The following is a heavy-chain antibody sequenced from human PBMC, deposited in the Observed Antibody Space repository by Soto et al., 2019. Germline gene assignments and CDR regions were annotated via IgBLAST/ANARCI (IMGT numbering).Heavy chain of an antibody. V-gene: IGHV3-23*01. J-gene: IGHJ5*02. CDR1: GFTFSSYA. Sequence: GGSLRLSCAASGFTFSSYAMFWVRQAPGKGLEWVSSIGGNAGSTFYADSVKGRFTISRDNSRNTLYLQINNLRAEDTAVYYCAKKVVPVTGSDWFDTWGQGTLVTVSS. CDR2: IGGNAGST. D-gene: IGHD4-4*01. CDR3: AKKVVPVTGSDWFDT.